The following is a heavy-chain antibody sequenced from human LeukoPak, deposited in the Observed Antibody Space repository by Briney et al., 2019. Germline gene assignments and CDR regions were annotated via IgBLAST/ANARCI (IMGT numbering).Heavy chain of an antibody. CDR1: GFALTSYA. CDR3: AKNVVVKRYIDY. Sequence: PGGSLRLSCAASGFALTSYAMSWVRQTPGKGLQWVSVISGSGRTTEYADSVKGRFTISRDNSKNTLSLQMNSLRVEDTAIYYCAKNVVVKRYIDYWGQGTLVTVSS. D-gene: IGHD2-15*01. CDR2: ISGSGRTT. V-gene: IGHV3-23*01. J-gene: IGHJ4*02.